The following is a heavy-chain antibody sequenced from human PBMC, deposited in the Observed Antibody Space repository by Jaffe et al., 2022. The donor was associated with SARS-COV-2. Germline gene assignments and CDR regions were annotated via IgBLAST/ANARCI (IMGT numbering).Heavy chain of an antibody. CDR2: IKSKTDGGTT. V-gene: IGHV3-15*01. J-gene: IGHJ3*02. D-gene: IGHD2-8*01. CDR1: GFTFSNAW. CDR3: TTRGTREYCTNGVCYGFRAFDI. Sequence: EVQLVESGGGLVKPGGSLRLSCAASGFTFSNAWMSWVRQAPGKGLEWVGRIKSKTDGGTTDYAAPVKGRFTISRDDSKNTLYLQMNSLKTEDTAVYYCTTRGTREYCTNGVCYGFRAFDIWGQGTMVTVSS.